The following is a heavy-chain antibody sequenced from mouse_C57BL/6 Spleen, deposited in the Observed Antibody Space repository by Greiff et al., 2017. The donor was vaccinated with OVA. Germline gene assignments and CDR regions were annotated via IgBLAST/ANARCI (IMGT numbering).Heavy chain of an antibody. J-gene: IGHJ4*01. Sequence: VQLQQSGAELVKPGASVKISCKASGYAFSSYWMNWVKQRPGKGLEWIGQIYPGDGDTNYNGKFKGKATLTADKSSSTAYMQLSSLTSEDSAVYFCARKEAVVATGAMDYWGQGTSVTVSS. CDR2: IYPGDGDT. D-gene: IGHD1-1*01. CDR1: GYAFSSYW. CDR3: ARKEAVVATGAMDY. V-gene: IGHV1-80*01.